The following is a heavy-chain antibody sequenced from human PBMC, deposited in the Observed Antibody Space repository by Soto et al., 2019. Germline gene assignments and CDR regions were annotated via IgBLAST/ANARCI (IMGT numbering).Heavy chain of an antibody. CDR2: INHSGST. J-gene: IGHJ4*02. Sequence: SETLSLTCAVYGGSFSGYYWSWLRQPPGKGLEWIGEINHSGSTNYNPSLKSRVTISVDTSKNQFSLKLSSVTAADTAVYYCARGLRSSSWYPLGGYFDYWGQGTLVTVSS. V-gene: IGHV4-34*01. D-gene: IGHD6-13*01. CDR3: ARGLRSSSWYPLGGYFDY. CDR1: GGSFSGYY.